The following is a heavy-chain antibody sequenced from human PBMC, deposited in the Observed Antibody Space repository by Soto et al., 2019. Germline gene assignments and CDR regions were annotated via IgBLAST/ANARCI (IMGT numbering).Heavy chain of an antibody. V-gene: IGHV4-39*07. J-gene: IGHJ6*02. D-gene: IGHD2-21*02. CDR2: IYYSGST. CDR3: ARDLWGYCGTDCYPLDV. Sequence: SETLSLTCTVSGGSVSSSGNYWGWIRQPPGKGLEWIGSIYYSGSTYYNPSLRSRVTTSVDTSKNQFSLKLNSVTAADTAVYYCARDLWGYCGTDCYPLDVWGQGTTVTVSS. CDR1: GGSVSSSGNY.